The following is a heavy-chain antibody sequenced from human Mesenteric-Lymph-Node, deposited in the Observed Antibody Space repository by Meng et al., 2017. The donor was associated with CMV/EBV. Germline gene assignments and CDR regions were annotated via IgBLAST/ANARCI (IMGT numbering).Heavy chain of an antibody. Sequence: ESLKISCAASGFTFDDYAMHWVRQAPGKGLEWIGEINHSGSTNYNPSLKSRVTISVDTSKNQFSLKLSSVTAADTAVYYCARARITIFGVVRRYYYYGMDVWGQGTTVTVSS. CDR2: INHSGST. V-gene: IGHV4-34*01. CDR1: GFTFDDYA. D-gene: IGHD3-3*01. J-gene: IGHJ6*02. CDR3: ARARITIFGVVRRYYYYGMDV.